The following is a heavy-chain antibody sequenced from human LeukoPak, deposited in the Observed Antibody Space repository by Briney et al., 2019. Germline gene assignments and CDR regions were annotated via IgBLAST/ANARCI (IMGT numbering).Heavy chain of an antibody. D-gene: IGHD3-10*01. J-gene: IGHJ4*02. CDR2: IYYSGST. Sequence: SETLSLTCTVSGGSINNYYWSWIRQPPGKGLEWIGYIYYSGSTNYNPSLKSRVTISVDTSKNQFSLKLSSVTAADTAVYYCAREGNERVDYWGQGTLVTVSS. CDR1: GGSINNYY. V-gene: IGHV4-59*01. CDR3: AREGNERVDY.